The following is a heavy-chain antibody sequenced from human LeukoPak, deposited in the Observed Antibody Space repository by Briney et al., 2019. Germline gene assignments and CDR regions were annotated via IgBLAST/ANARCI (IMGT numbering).Heavy chain of an antibody. CDR2: MYTSGST. V-gene: IGHV4-61*02. J-gene: IGHJ6*02. D-gene: IGHD6-6*01. Sequence: PSQTLALTCTVSGGSLSSGSYYWSWIRQPAGKGLEGIGRMYTSGSTNYNPSLKSRVTISVDTSKNQFSLKLSSVTAADTAVYYCAREGIAARLNYYGMDVWGQGTTVTVS. CDR1: GGSLSSGSYY. CDR3: AREGIAARLNYYGMDV.